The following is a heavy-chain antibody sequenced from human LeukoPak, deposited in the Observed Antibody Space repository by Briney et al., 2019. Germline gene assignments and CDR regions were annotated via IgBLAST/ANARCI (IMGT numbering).Heavy chain of an antibody. CDR3: AKRAPYYFDY. CDR2: ISGSGATT. Sequence: ETLSLTCTVSGGSISSGGYYWSWIRQHPGKGLEWVSTISGSGATTYYADSVKGRFTISRDNSKNTLYLQMNSLRAEDTALYYCAKRAPYYFDYWGQGTLVPVSS. V-gene: IGHV3-23*01. J-gene: IGHJ4*02. CDR1: GGSISSGGYY.